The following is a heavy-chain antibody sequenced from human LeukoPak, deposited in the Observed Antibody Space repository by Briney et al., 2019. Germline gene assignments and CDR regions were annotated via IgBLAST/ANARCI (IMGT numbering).Heavy chain of an antibody. CDR3: ATYSGAHHKTFDD. D-gene: IGHD1-26*01. V-gene: IGHV3-7*03. Sequence: GGSLRLSCAASGVSLSTYWMSWVGQAAGEGLEWVANIKQDEGEKDYVDSVKGRFNSSRDNAKNSLYLQMSSLRAEDTAVYYCATYSGAHHKTFDDWGQGTLVTVSS. J-gene: IGHJ4*02. CDR1: GVSLSTYW. CDR2: IKQDEGEK.